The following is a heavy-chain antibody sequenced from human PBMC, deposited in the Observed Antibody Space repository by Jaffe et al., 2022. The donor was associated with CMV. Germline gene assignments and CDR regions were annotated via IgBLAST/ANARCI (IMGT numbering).Heavy chain of an antibody. CDR2: IIPILGIA. Sequence: QVQLVQSGAEVKKPGSSVKVSCKASGGTFSSYAISWVRQAPGQGLEWMGRIIPILGIANYAQKFQGRVTITADKSTSTAYMELSSLRSEDTAVYYCARAVRLRSSGWYLYYMDVWGKGTTVTVSS. CDR1: GGTFSSYA. D-gene: IGHD6-19*01. J-gene: IGHJ6*03. CDR3: ARAVRLRSSGWYLYYMDV. V-gene: IGHV1-69*09.